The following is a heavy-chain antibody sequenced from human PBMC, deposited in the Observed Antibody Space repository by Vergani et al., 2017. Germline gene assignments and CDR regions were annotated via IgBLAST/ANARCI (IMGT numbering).Heavy chain of an antibody. CDR1: DWSFSGYY. CDR3: ARGGEEWRDTGGHTTYNT. J-gene: IGHJ4*02. Sequence: QVQLQQWGSGLFKPSETLSLTCAVYDWSFSGYYWGWIRQPPGKGLEWIGQINHSGSTNYNPSLKSRVTILLDTSKNQFSLKLTSVTAADTAVYYCARGGEEWRDTGGHTTYNTWGQGTLVTVSS. V-gene: IGHV4-34*01. CDR2: INHSGST. D-gene: IGHD2-8*02.